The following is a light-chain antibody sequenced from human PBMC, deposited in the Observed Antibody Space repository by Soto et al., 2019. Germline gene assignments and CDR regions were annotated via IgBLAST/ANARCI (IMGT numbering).Light chain of an antibody. V-gene: IGKV3-20*01. J-gene: IGKJ1*01. CDR2: GAS. CDR3: QQYGSSLWT. CDR1: QSVSSSY. Sequence: EIVLTQSPGTLSLSPGERATLSCRASQSVSSSYLAWYQQKPGQAPRLLIYGASSRATGIPDRFSGSVSRTDFTLTISRLEPEDFAVYYCQQYGSSLWTFGQGTKVDIK.